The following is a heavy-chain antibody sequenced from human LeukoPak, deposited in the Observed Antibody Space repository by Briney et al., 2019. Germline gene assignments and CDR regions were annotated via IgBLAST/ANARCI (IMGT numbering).Heavy chain of an antibody. CDR1: GGSFSGYY. Sequence: SETLSLTCAVYGGSFSGYYWSWIRQPPGKGLEWIGEINHSGSTNYNPSLKSRVTISVDTSKNQFCLKQSSVTAADTALYYCATWRDVVVPAGANCFDAWGQGTRVTVSS. J-gene: IGHJ5*02. CDR2: INHSGST. CDR3: ATWRDVVVPAGANCFDA. D-gene: IGHD2-2*01. V-gene: IGHV4-34*01.